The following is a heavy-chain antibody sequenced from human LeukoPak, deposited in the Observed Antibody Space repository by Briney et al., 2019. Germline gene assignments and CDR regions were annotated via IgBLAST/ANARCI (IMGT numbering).Heavy chain of an antibody. CDR2: ISWNSGNI. CDR1: GFSFDDYA. Sequence: PGGSLRLSCAASGFSFDDYAMHWVRQAPGKGLEWVSGISWNSGNIGYADSVKGRFTISRDNAKNSLYLQMNSLRAEDTALYYCAKDKVDCSSTSCYRSAGHYGMDVWGQGTTVTVSS. CDR3: AKDKVDCSSTSCYRSAGHYGMDV. J-gene: IGHJ6*02. D-gene: IGHD2-2*02. V-gene: IGHV3-9*01.